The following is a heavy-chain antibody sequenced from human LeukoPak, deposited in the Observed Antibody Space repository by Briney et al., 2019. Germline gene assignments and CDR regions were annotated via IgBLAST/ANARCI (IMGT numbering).Heavy chain of an antibody. J-gene: IGHJ6*03. V-gene: IGHV3-66*01. D-gene: IGHD6-19*01. CDR1: GFTVSSNY. CDR3: ARVGSGWFYYYYYMDA. Sequence: GGSLRLSCAASGFTVSSNYMSRVRQAPGKGLEWVSVIYSSGSTYYADSVKGRFTISRDNSKNTLYLQMNSLRAEDTAVYYCARVGSGWFYYYYYMDAWGKGTTVTVSS. CDR2: IYSSGST.